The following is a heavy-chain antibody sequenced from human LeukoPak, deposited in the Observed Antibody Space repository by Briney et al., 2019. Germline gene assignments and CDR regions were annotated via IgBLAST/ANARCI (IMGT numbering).Heavy chain of an antibody. J-gene: IGHJ6*03. CDR3: ARVAGSGSFRNRRTYFYMDV. CDR2: IRSSDNTM. D-gene: IGHD3-10*01. Sequence: GGSLRLSCAASGFTFSDYYMSWIRQAPGKGLEWVSYIRSSDNTMYYVDSVKGRFTISRDNAKKSVYLQINSLRAEDTAVYYCARVAGSGSFRNRRTYFYMDVWGKGTTVTISS. V-gene: IGHV3-11*01. CDR1: GFTFSDYY.